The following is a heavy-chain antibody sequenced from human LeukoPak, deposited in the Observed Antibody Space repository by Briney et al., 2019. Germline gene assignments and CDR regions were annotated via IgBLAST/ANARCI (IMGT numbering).Heavy chain of an antibody. CDR3: ARSGSGSYGYYYYGMDV. D-gene: IGHD3-10*01. CDR1: GGSISSGGYS. J-gene: IGHJ6*02. V-gene: IGHV4-30-2*01. Sequence: SETLSLTCAVSGGSISSGGYSWSWIRQPPGKGLEWIGHIYHSGSTYYNPSLKSRVTISVDRSKNQFSLKLNSVTAADTAVYYCARSGSGSYGYYYYGMDVWGQGTTVTVSS. CDR2: IYHSGST.